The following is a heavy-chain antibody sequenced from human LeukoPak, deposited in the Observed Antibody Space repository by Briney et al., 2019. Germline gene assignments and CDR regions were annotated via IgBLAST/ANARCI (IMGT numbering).Heavy chain of an antibody. D-gene: IGHD6-13*01. CDR1: GGSISGYY. V-gene: IGHV4-59*01. Sequence: SETLCLTCTVSGGSISGYYWNWIRQSPGRGLEWMGYIHSSGRTDYNPSLNGRISMSVDGSKNQFSLHLTSVTAADTAVYYCARSRYNINWYIFNYWGQGAPGTVSP. J-gene: IGHJ4*02. CDR2: IHSSGRT. CDR3: ARSRYNINWYIFNY.